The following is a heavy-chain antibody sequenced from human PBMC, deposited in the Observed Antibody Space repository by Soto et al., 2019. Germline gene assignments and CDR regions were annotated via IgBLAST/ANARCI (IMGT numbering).Heavy chain of an antibody. CDR2: IRSKTNSYAT. V-gene: IGHV3-73*01. Sequence: PGGSLRLSCAASGFTFSCSGMHWVRQASGKGLEWIGRIRSKTNSYATADAASVKGRFTISRDDSKNTAYLQMDSPKTEDTAVYYCGASGYDTFVDYWGQGTLVTVSS. D-gene: IGHD5-12*01. J-gene: IGHJ4*02. CDR3: GASGYDTFVDY. CDR1: GFTFSCSG.